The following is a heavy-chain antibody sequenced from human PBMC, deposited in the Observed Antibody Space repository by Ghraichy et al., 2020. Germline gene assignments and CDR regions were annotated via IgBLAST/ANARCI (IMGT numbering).Heavy chain of an antibody. J-gene: IGHJ3*02. Sequence: LSLTCAVSGFTFSGFAMSWVRQAPGKGLEWVSSMSGSDGSTSYADSVKGRFTISRDKSKNTVYLQMHSLRADDTALFYCAKDYSDDSSGSFNFPDSNAVDIWGRGTMVAGSS. CDR2: MSGSDGST. V-gene: IGHV3-23*01. CDR1: GFTFSGFA. CDR3: AKDYSDDSSGSFNFPDSNAVDI. D-gene: IGHD3-22*01.